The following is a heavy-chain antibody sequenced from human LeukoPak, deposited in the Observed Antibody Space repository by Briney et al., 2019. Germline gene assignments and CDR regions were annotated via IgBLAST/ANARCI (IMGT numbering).Heavy chain of an antibody. V-gene: IGHV3-33*08. CDR3: ARDQGGYYDSSGSLADY. D-gene: IGHD3-22*01. Sequence: GGSLRLSCAASGFTFSSYWMSWVRQAPGKGLEWVAVIWYDGSNKYYADSVKGRFTISRDNSKNTLYLQMNSLRAEDTAVYYCARDQGGYYDSSGSLADYWGQGTLVTVSS. J-gene: IGHJ4*02. CDR2: IWYDGSNK. CDR1: GFTFSSYW.